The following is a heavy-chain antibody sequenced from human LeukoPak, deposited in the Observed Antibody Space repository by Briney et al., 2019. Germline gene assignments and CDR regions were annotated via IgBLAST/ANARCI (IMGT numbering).Heavy chain of an antibody. CDR1: GFTVSSNY. V-gene: IGHV3-66*01. CDR2: IYSGGDT. Sequence: GGSLRLSCAASGFTVSSNYMSWVRQAPGKGLEWVSIIYSGGDTYYADSVKGRFTISRDNSKNTLYLQMNSLRAEDTAVYYCASADIVLMLYAIGPLRYWGQGTLVTVSS. J-gene: IGHJ4*02. D-gene: IGHD2-8*01. CDR3: ASADIVLMLYAIGPLRY.